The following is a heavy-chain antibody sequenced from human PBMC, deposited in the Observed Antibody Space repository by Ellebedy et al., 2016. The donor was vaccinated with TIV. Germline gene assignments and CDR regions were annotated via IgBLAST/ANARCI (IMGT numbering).Heavy chain of an antibody. J-gene: IGHJ4*02. CDR1: GFSFSNHG. Sequence: GESLKISXAASGFSFSNHGMHWVRQAPGKGLEWVSLISYDGSIKDYAESVKGRFTVSKDHSKKTMFLQMNSLRAEDTAVYYCAKDPTTGYDRYYFDYWGRGTLVTVSP. V-gene: IGHV3-30*18. D-gene: IGHD5-12*01. CDR3: AKDPTTGYDRYYFDY. CDR2: ISYDGSIK.